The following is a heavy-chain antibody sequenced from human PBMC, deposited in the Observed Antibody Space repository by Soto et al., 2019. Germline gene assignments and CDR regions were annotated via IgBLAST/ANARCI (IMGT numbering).Heavy chain of an antibody. CDR1: GYTFTNYG. D-gene: IGHD2-15*01. Sequence: QAQLAQSGAEVKKPGASVNISCKASGYTFTNYGFIWVRQAPGHGLEWVGWISPYNGKTEYAQKFQGRVTMTRDKPTSTAYMELRSLRSDDTAVYYCARDIYGGNCCDAFDIWCQGTMVTVSS. V-gene: IGHV1-18*01. CDR3: ARDIYGGNCCDAFDI. J-gene: IGHJ3*02. CDR2: ISPYNGKT.